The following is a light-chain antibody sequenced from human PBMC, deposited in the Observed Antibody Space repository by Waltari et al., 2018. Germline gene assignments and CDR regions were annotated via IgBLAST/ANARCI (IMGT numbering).Light chain of an antibody. Sequence: SYELTQPPSVSVSPGQTAKIPCSGDALPKQYTYWYQQKPGQVPLLVIYKDTERPSGIPERFSGSSSGTTVTLTISGVQAEDEADYYCLSAYSGGSQGVFGGGTKLTVL. CDR3: LSAYSGGSQGV. J-gene: IGLJ2*01. CDR1: ALPKQY. V-gene: IGLV3-25*03. CDR2: KDT.